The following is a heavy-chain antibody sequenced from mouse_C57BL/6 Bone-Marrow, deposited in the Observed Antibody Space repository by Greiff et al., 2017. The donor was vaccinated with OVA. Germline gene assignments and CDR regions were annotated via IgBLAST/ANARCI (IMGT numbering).Heavy chain of an antibody. CDR1: GYTFTSYG. Sequence: QVQLQQSGAELARPGASVKLSCKASGYTFTSYGISWVKQRPGQGLEWIGEIYPRSGNTYYNEKFKGKATLTADKSSSTAYMELRSLTSEDSAVYFCAGWGYSAAYWGQGTLLTVSA. CDR3: AGWGYSAAY. J-gene: IGHJ3*01. D-gene: IGHD3-1*01. CDR2: IYPRSGNT. V-gene: IGHV1-81*01.